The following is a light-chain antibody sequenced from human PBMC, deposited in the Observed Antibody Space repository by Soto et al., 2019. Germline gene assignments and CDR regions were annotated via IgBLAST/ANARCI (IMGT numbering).Light chain of an antibody. CDR1: QSVDSRY. Sequence: DIVLTQSPGTLSLSPGERATLSCRASQSVDSRYLAWYQQKPGQAPRLVIHAVSRRATGIPDRFSGSGSGTDFTLTISRLEPEDFAEYYCQQYGSSPGYSFGQGTKLEIK. CDR2: AVS. J-gene: IGKJ2*03. CDR3: QQYGSSPGYS. V-gene: IGKV3-20*01.